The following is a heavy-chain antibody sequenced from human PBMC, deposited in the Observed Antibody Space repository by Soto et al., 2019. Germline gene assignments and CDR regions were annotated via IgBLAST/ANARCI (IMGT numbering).Heavy chain of an antibody. V-gene: IGHV4-59*01. D-gene: IGHD4-17*01. Sequence: TRSLTPTVADGSSSSYDWSWIRQPPGKGLEWIGYIYYSGSTNYNPSLKSRVTISVDTSKNQFSLKLSSVTAADTAVYYCARGADYGDVFDYWGQGTLVTVSS. CDR3: ARGADYGDVFDY. CDR2: IYYSGST. J-gene: IGHJ4*02. CDR1: DGSSSSYD.